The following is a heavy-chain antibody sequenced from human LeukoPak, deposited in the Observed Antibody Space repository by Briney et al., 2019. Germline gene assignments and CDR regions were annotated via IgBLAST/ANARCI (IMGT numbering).Heavy chain of an antibody. CDR1: GFTFGDYA. D-gene: IGHD5-12*01. Sequence: GGSLRLSCTASGFTFGDYAMSWVRQAPGKGLEWVGFIRSKAYGGTTEYAASVKGRFTISRDDSKSIAYLQMNSLKTENTAVYYCTRGEADIVATIEGYYFDYWGQGTLVTVSS. CDR3: TRGEADIVATIEGYYFDY. CDR2: IRSKAYGGTT. V-gene: IGHV3-49*04. J-gene: IGHJ4*02.